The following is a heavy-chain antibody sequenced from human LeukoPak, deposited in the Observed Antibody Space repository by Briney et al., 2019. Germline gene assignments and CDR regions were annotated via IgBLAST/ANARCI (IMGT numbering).Heavy chain of an antibody. CDR1: GFTFSSCA. Sequence: GGSLRLSCAASGFTFSSCAMSWVRQAPGKGLEWVSGISDSGVTTYHADSVKGRFTISRDNSKNTLYLQMNSLRAEDTAVYYCAKDHSPGVAAADVAEYFQHWGQGTLVTVSS. CDR2: ISDSGVTT. J-gene: IGHJ1*01. V-gene: IGHV3-23*01. D-gene: IGHD6-13*01. CDR3: AKDHSPGVAAADVAEYFQH.